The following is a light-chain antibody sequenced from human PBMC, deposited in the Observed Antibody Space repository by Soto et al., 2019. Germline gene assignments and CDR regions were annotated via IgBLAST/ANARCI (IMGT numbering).Light chain of an antibody. Sequence: EIVLTQSPGTLSLSPGERATLSCRASQTVANNYLAWYQQKPGQAPRFLIYDASSRATGIPHRFIGSGSGTDFTLTISRLEPEDFAVYYGEQYGSTPLTFGGGTKVEIK. CDR3: EQYGSTPLT. CDR2: DAS. J-gene: IGKJ4*01. V-gene: IGKV3-20*01. CDR1: QTVANNY.